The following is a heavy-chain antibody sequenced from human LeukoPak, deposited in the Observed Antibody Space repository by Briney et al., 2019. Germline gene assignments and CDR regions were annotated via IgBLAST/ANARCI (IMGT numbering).Heavy chain of an antibody. CDR2: IYYSGST. D-gene: IGHD3-10*01. CDR1: GGSISSSTYY. CDR3: ARVTPTRMVRGVRSGRFPYCFDY. Sequence: SETLSLTWTVSGGSISSSTYYWRWIRQPTGKGQEWIATIYYSGSTHYYPSLKSRVTISVDTSDNQFSLKLSSVTAADTAVYYCARVTPTRMVRGVRSGRFPYCFDYWGQGTLVTVSS. J-gene: IGHJ4*02. V-gene: IGHV4-39*01.